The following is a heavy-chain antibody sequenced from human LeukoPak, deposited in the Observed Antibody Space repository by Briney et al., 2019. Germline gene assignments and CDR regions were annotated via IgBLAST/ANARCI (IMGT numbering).Heavy chain of an antibody. J-gene: IGHJ4*02. V-gene: IGHV3-43*02. CDR3: AKDILRISYCGGDCYQDDY. CDR1: GFTFDDYA. D-gene: IGHD2-21*02. Sequence: GGSLRLSCAASGFTFDDYAMHWVHQAPRQGLGWVSLMSGDGSRTYYADSVKGRLTISRDNSKNSLYLQMNSLRTEDTTLYYCAKDILRISYCGGDCYQDDYWGQGTLVTVSS. CDR2: MSGDGSRT.